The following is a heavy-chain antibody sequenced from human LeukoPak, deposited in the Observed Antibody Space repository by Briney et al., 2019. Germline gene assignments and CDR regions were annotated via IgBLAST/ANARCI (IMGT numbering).Heavy chain of an antibody. D-gene: IGHD3-22*01. CDR2: IQDDGATT. Sequence: GGSLRLSCAASGFTFSTFPMHWVRQAPGEGLEWVALIQDDGATTNYADSVRGRFTISRDNSKSTVYLQMNSLKPDDTAVYYCATQSITLVVVISPFDYWGQGTLVTVSS. CDR1: GFTFSTFP. V-gene: IGHV3-30*02. CDR3: ATQSITLVVVISPFDY. J-gene: IGHJ4*02.